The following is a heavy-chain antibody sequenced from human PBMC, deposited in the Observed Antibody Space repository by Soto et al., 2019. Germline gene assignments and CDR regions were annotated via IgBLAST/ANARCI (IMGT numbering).Heavy chain of an antibody. V-gene: IGHV1-18*01. CDR1: GYSFDSYA. J-gene: IGHJ3*01. CDR2: IGSGDT. CDR3: ARENDPYGFDL. Sequence: QVQLVQSGATQEKPGASVKVSCEAFGYSFDSYAYSWVRQAPGQGLEWMGRIGSGDTKYAQKLQGRVTMTTVTSTNTAYMELRSLRSDDTALYYCARENDPYGFDLWGQGTMVTVSS.